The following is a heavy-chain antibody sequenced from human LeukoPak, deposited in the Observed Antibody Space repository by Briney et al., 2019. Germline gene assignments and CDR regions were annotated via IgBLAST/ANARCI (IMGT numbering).Heavy chain of an antibody. CDR2: IYHSGRT. D-gene: IGHD3-3*01. V-gene: IGHV4-38-2*01. CDR1: GYSISSGYY. J-gene: IGHJ4*01. CDR3: ARANWNGSFGSSFDY. Sequence: SETLSLTCAVSGYSISSGYYWACIRQPPGKGLEYIGTIYHSGRTEYNPSLKSRVTISVDTSKNQFSLKLTSVTAADTAVYYCARANWNGSFGSSFDYWGHGILVTVSS.